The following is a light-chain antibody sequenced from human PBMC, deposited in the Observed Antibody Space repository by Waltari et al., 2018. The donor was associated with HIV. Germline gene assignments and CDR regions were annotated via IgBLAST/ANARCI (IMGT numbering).Light chain of an antibody. V-gene: IGKV1-6*01. Sequence: AIQMTQSPSSLSASVGDRVTISCRASQGSANDLSWYQHKPGKAPRLLIYGSSTLQSGVSSRFSGGGSDTHFTLTISGLQPEDFATYYCLQDYIFPYTFGQGTTLEI. CDR2: GSS. CDR1: QGSAND. CDR3: LQDYIFPYT. J-gene: IGKJ2*01.